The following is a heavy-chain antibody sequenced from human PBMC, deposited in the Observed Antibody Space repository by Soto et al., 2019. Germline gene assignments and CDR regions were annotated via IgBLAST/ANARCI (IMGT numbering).Heavy chain of an antibody. D-gene: IGHD3-3*01. V-gene: IGHV3-11*01. J-gene: IGHJ6*02. CDR2: ISTGGSTI. CDR1: RFTLIDYY. CDR3: ARYDGNNDYYYYGMDV. Sequence: PGGSLRLSCASSRFTLIDYYMSWIRQAPGKGLEWVSYISTGGSTIYYTESVKGRFTISRDNTKNSVYLQMNSLRAEDTAVYYCARYDGNNDYYYYGMDVWGQGTTVTVSS.